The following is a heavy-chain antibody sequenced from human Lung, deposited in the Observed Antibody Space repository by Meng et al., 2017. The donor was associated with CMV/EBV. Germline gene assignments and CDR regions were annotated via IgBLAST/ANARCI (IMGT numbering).Heavy chain of an antibody. CDR1: GGSISSYY. CDR2: IYYSGST. Sequence: SETLSLXCTVSGGSISSYYWSWIRQPPGKGLEWIGYIYYSGSTNYNPFLKSRVTISVDTSKNQFSLKLSSVTAADTAVYYCARFTIFGVVMDGMDVWGQGTTVTVSS. CDR3: ARFTIFGVVMDGMDV. D-gene: IGHD3-3*01. V-gene: IGHV4-59*01. J-gene: IGHJ6*02.